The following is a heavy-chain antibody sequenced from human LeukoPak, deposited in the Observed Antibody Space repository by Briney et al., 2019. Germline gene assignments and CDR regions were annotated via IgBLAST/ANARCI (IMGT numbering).Heavy chain of an antibody. V-gene: IGHV3-11*05. CDR1: GSTFSDYY. D-gene: IGHD1-1*01. CDR2: ISSSSSYT. CDR3: ARDSDWNDDAHFDY. J-gene: IGHJ4*02. Sequence: GRSLRLSCAASGSTFSDYYMSWIRQAPGKGLEWVSYISSSSSYTNYADSVKGRFTISRDNAKNSLYLQMNSLRAEDTAVYYCARDSDWNDDAHFDYWGQGTLVTVSS.